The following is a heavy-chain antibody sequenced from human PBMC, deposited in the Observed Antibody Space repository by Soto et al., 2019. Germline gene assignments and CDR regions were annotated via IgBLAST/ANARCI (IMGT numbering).Heavy chain of an antibody. D-gene: IGHD5-18*01. CDR2: TSAYNGNT. CDR3: ASSLLVGYGLEGESD. CDR1: GYTFTSYG. V-gene: IGHV1-18*01. J-gene: IGHJ4*02. Sequence: QVQLVQSGAEVKKPGASVKVSCKASGYTFTSYGITWVRPAPGQGLERMGWTSAYNGNTNYAQKLQGRVNMTTDTSTSTAYMELRSLRSDVTAVYYCASSLLVGYGLEGESDWGQGTLVTVSS.